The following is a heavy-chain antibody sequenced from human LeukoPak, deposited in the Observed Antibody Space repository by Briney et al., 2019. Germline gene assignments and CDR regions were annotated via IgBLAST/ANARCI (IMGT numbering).Heavy chain of an antibody. J-gene: IGHJ4*02. D-gene: IGHD3-16*01. CDR1: GYTFTGYY. V-gene: IGHV1-2*02. Sequence: ASVKVSCKASGYTFTGYYMHWVRQAPGQGLEWMGWINPNSGGTNYAQKFQGRVTMTRDTSISTAYMELSRLRSDDTAVYYCASPLGELPPFFQFDYWGQGTLVTVSS. CDR3: ASPLGELPPFFQFDY. CDR2: INPNSGGT.